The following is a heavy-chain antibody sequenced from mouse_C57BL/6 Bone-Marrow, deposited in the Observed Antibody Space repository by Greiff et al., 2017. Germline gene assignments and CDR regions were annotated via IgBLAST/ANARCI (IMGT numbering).Heavy chain of an antibody. D-gene: IGHD1-1*01. J-gene: IGHJ2*01. V-gene: IGHV1-7*01. Sequence: VQLQQSGAELAKPGASVKLSCKASGYTFTSYWMHWVKQRPGQGLEWIGYINPSSGYTKYNQKFKDKATLTAEKSSSKAYMQLSSLTSEASAVYYCARSGVDLIDYWGQGTTLTVSS. CDR2: INPSSGYT. CDR1: GYTFTSYW. CDR3: ARSGVDLIDY.